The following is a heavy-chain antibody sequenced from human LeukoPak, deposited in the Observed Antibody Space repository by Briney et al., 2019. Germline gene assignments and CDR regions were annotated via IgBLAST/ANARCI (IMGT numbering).Heavy chain of an antibody. V-gene: IGHV3-11*06. CDR3: ARAFTTYCGGDCYSATPPYFDY. D-gene: IGHD2-21*02. J-gene: IGHJ4*02. CDR1: GFSFSGSY. CDR2: ISGSSNDI. Sequence: GGSLRLSCAASGFSFSGSYMSWIRQAPGKGLEWVSYISGSSNDINYADSVKGRFTVSRDNTKNSLFLQMNSLRVEDTAVYYCARAFTTYCGGDCYSATPPYFDYWGQGTLVTVSS.